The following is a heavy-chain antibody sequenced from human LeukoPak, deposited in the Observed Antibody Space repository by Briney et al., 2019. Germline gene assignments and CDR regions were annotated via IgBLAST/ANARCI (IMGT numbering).Heavy chain of an antibody. CDR3: ATRGSTWYVLGDY. V-gene: IGHV3-64*04. CDR2: ISSNGGST. CDR1: GFTFSSYA. D-gene: IGHD1-26*01. Sequence: PGGSLRLSCSASGFTFSSYAMHWVRQAPGKGLEYVSAISSNGGSTYYADSVKGRFTISRDNPKNTLYLQMNSLRAEDTAVYYCATRGSTWYVLGDYWGQGTPVTVSS. J-gene: IGHJ4*02.